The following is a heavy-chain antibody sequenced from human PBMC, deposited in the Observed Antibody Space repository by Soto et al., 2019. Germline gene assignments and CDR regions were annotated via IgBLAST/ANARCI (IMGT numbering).Heavy chain of an antibody. Sequence: QVQLVQSGAEVKKPGASVKVSCKASGYTFTSYGISWVRQAPGQGLEWMGWISAYNGNTKYAQKLQGRVTMTTDTSTSTAYMELRSLKSDDTAVYYCARTYFDFWSGYDTPPDFGYWGQGTLVTVFS. CDR2: ISAYNGNT. CDR1: GYTFTSYG. CDR3: ARTYFDFWSGYDTPPDFGY. D-gene: IGHD3-3*01. J-gene: IGHJ4*02. V-gene: IGHV1-18*01.